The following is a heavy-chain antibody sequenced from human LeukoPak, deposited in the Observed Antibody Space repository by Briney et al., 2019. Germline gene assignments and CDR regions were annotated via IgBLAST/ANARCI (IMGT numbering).Heavy chain of an antibody. D-gene: IGHD3-22*01. CDR1: GGSISSYY. J-gene: IGHJ3*02. CDR3: ARAPPSTMIVVVDALDI. Sequence: SETLSLTCTVSGGSISSYYWSWIRQPPGKGLEWIGYIYYSGSTNYNPSLKSRVTISVDTSKNQFSLKLSSVTAADTAVYYCARAPPSTMIVVVDALDIWGQGTMVTVSS. V-gene: IGHV4-59*01. CDR2: IYYSGST.